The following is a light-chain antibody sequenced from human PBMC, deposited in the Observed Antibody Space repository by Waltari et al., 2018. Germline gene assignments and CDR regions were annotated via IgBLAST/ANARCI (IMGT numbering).Light chain of an antibody. CDR2: DVT. CDR1: SSDIGAYDY. Sequence: QSALTQPASVSGSPGQSITISCIGTSSDIGAYDYVSWYQQTPGKAPKLLIYDVTKWTSCISNRFAGSKSRNTASLTISGLQTDDEAHYYCSSFTSSTTWVFGGGTKVTVL. CDR3: SSFTSSTTWV. V-gene: IGLV2-14*03. J-gene: IGLJ3*02.